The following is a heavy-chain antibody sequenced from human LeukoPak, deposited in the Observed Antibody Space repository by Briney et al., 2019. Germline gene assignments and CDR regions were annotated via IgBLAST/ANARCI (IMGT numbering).Heavy chain of an antibody. CDR2: IRRNTDGETT. D-gene: IGHD2-21*01. V-gene: IGHV3-15*01. CDR3: VTDLVIKGYFDY. CDR1: GFTFSNVW. J-gene: IGHJ4*02. Sequence: PGGSLRLSCAASGFTFSNVWMSWVRQVPGKGLEWVGRIRRNTDGETTDHAAPVKGRFTISRDDSKNTLYLQMNSLKTEDTAVYYCVTDLVIKGYFDYWGQGALVTVSS.